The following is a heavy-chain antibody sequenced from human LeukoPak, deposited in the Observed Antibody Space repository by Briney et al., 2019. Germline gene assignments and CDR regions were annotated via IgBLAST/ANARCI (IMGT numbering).Heavy chain of an antibody. V-gene: IGHV3-64*01. J-gene: IGHJ4*02. CDR1: GFSFSGYP. Sequence: GGSLRLSCAASGFSFSGYPMHWVRQAPGKGLESVSAISSNGGSTYYATSVKGRFTISRDNSKNTLYLQMGSLRPEDMAVYYCSRRGRDYGLDYWGQGTLVTVSS. CDR3: SRRGRDYGLDY. D-gene: IGHD4/OR15-4a*01. CDR2: ISSNGGST.